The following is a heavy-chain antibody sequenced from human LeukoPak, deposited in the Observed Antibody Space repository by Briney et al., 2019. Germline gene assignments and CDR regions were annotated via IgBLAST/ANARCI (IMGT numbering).Heavy chain of an antibody. D-gene: IGHD1-26*01. CDR3: ARDRIKSGSYYFDY. Sequence: GGSLRLSCAASAFTFSDYSMNWVRQAPGKGLEWVSYNSGRGSTLHYADSVRGRGTISRDNAKNPLYLQMNGRRAEDAAVYYCARDRIKSGSYYFDYWGQGTLVTVSS. CDR1: AFTFSDYS. V-gene: IGHV3-48*01. J-gene: IGHJ4*02. CDR2: NSGRGSTL.